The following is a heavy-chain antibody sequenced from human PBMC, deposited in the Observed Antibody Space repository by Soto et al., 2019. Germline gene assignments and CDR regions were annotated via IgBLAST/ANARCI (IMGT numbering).Heavy chain of an antibody. J-gene: IGHJ5*02. V-gene: IGHV1-18*01. CDR3: ARGIRYFDWFGWFDP. CDR1: GYTFIKYG. Sequence: GASVKVSCKASGYTFIKYGIAWGRQAPGQGLEWMGWISPYDDKTIYAQTFQGRVTLTADRSTSTAYMELRSLRSDDTAVYYCARGIRYFDWFGWFDPWGQGTLVTVSS. D-gene: IGHD3-9*01. CDR2: ISPYDDKT.